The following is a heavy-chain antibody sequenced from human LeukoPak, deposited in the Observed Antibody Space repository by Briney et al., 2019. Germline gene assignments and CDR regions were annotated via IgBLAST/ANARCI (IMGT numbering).Heavy chain of an antibody. D-gene: IGHD3-3*01. CDR3: AKAHYDFWSGYYRGYFDN. V-gene: IGHV3-23*01. CDR2: IGGSGFKT. J-gene: IGHJ4*02. CDR1: GFTLSNYA. Sequence: GGSLTLFRGASGFTLSNYAMTWVRQAPGMGLEWVSSIGGSGFKTYYAGSVKGRFTISRDRSKNTLYLQMNSLRAEDTAVYYCAKAHYDFWSGYYRGYFDNWGQGTMVTVSS.